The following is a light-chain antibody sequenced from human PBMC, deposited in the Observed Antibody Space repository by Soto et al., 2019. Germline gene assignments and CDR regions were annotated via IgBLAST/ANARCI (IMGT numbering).Light chain of an antibody. V-gene: IGLV2-8*01. J-gene: IGLJ1*01. CDR1: SSDFGGYNY. CDR3: TSYAASNNFYV. CDR2: EVS. Sequence: QSVLTQPPSASGSPGQSVTFSCTGTSSDFGGYNYVSWYQQHPGKAPKLMIYEVSKRPSGVPDRFSGSKSGNTASLTVSGLQAEDEADYYCTSYAASNNFYVFGTGTKVTV.